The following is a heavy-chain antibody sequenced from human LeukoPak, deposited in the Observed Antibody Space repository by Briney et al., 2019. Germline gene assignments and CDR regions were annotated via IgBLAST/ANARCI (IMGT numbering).Heavy chain of an antibody. Sequence: SETLSLTCTVSGGSISSYYWSWIRQPAGKGLEWIGRIYTSGRTYYNPSLKSRVSMSVDTSKNQFSLKLSSVTAADTAVYYCARLSTVTTSFDYWGQGTLVTVSS. CDR1: GGSISSYY. J-gene: IGHJ4*02. V-gene: IGHV4-4*07. CDR2: IYTSGRT. CDR3: ARLSTVTTSFDY. D-gene: IGHD4-11*01.